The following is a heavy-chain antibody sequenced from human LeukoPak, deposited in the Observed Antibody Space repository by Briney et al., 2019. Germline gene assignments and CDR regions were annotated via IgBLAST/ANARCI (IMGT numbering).Heavy chain of an antibody. J-gene: IGHJ4*02. CDR2: IYYSGST. CDR3: ARLRCTRSSCYFDY. V-gene: IGHV4-31*03. Sequence: PSETLSLTCTVSGGSISSGGYYWSWIRQHPGKGLEWIGYIYYSGSTYYNPSLKSRVTISVDTSKNQFSLKLSSVTAADTAVYYCARLRCTRSSCYFDYWGQGTLATVSS. CDR1: GGSISSGGYY. D-gene: IGHD2-15*01.